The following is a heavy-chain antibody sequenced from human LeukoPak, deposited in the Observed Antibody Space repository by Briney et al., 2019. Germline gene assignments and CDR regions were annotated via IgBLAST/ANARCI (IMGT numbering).Heavy chain of an antibody. CDR1: GLAFSTYG. CDR3: ASVAGAFDN. CDR2: IWSDGSHK. V-gene: IGHV3-33*01. J-gene: IGHJ3*02. D-gene: IGHD6-13*01. Sequence: PGGSLRLSCAASGLAFSTYGMHWVRQAPGQGLEWVAVIWSDGSHKYYAESVRGRFTISRDNSKNTVYLQMSGLIIEDTAIYYCASVAGAFDNWGQGTMITVSS.